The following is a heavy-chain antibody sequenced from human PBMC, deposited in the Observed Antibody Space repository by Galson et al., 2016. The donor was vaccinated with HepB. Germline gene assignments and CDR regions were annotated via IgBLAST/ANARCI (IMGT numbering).Heavy chain of an antibody. CDR3: ARGRFVHTRSSDLVHS. J-gene: IGHJ4*02. D-gene: IGHD3-10*01. CDR1: VGSFSGSF. V-gene: IGHV4-34*01. CDR2: INHSGST. Sequence: SETLSLTCGVYVGSFSGSFWNWVRQPPGKGLEWIGEINHSGSTNYNPSLKRRVTISVDTSKHQFSLKLTSVTASDTAVYYCARGRFVHTRSSDLVHSWGLGTLVTVSS.